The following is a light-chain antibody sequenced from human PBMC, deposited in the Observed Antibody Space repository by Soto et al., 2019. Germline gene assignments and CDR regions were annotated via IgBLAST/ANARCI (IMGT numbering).Light chain of an antibody. CDR1: QDISNY. CDR3: QQSYSTPRT. V-gene: IGKV1-39*01. J-gene: IGKJ1*01. CDR2: DAS. Sequence: DIQMTQSPSSLSASVGDRVTITCQASQDISNYLNWYQQKPGKAPKLLIYDASNLETGVPSRFSGSGSGSDFTLTISSLQPEDFATYYCQQSYSTPRTFGQVTKGDIK.